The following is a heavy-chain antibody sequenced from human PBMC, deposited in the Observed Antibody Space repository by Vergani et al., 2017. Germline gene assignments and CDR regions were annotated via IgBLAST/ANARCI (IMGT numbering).Heavy chain of an antibody. J-gene: IGHJ5*02. D-gene: IGHD2-2*02. CDR2: IHYSGST. CDR3: ARGGVPAAISSAWFDP. V-gene: IGHV4-31*03. Sequence: QVQLQESGPGLVKPSQTLSLTCTVSGGSITTGGYYWSWIRQSPGKGLEWIGYIHYSGSTYYNPSLESRLMISIDTSKNQFSPKLRSVAAADTAVYYCARGGVPAAISSAWFDPWGQGTLVTVSS. CDR1: GGSITTGGYY.